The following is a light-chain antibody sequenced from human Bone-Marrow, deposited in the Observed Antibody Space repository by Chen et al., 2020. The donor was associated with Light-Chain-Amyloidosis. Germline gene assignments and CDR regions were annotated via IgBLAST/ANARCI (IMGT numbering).Light chain of an antibody. CDR1: RSDIGGYKY. V-gene: IGLV2-14*03. CDR3: SSYTPRTTLYV. CDR2: DVS. J-gene: IGLJ1*01. Sequence: QSALTQPASVSGSPGQSITISCTGTRSDIGGYKYVSCYQQHPGEAPKLMIYDVSRRPSGVSNRFAGSKSGNTASLTISGLQAEDEADYYCSSYTPRTTLYVFGTGTKVTVL.